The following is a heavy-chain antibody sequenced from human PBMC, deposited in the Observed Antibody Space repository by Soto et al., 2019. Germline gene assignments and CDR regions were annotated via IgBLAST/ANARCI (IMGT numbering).Heavy chain of an antibody. V-gene: IGHV3-11*05. Sequence: QVQLVESGGGLVKPGGSLRLSCAASGFTFSDYYMGWIRQAPGKGLEWVSYIGSSGYYTNYADSVKGRFTISRDNAKNSLFLQMNSLRAEDTAVYYCARDRGGYGSGSYYPFDYWGQGTLVTVSS. CDR3: ARDRGGYGSGSYYPFDY. D-gene: IGHD3-10*01. J-gene: IGHJ4*02. CDR1: GFTFSDYY. CDR2: IGSSGYYT.